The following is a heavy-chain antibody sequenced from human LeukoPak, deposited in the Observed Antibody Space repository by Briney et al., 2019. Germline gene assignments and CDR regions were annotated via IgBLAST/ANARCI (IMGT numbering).Heavy chain of an antibody. CDR2: IYYSGST. CDR1: GGSISSYY. D-gene: IGHD2-8*01. J-gene: IGHJ4*02. V-gene: IGHV4-59*01. Sequence: PSETLSLXCTVSGGSISSYYWSWIRQPPGKVLEWIGYIYYSGSTNYNPSLKSRVTISVDTSKNQFSLKLSSVTAADTAVYYCARDLGYCTNGVCYKYFDYWGQGTLVTVSS. CDR3: ARDLGYCTNGVCYKYFDY.